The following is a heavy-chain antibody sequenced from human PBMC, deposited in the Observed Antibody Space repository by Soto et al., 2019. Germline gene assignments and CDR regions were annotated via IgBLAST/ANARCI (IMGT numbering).Heavy chain of an antibody. D-gene: IGHD6-19*01. Sequence: SETLSLTCAVYGGSFSGYYWSWIRQPPGKGLEWIGEINHSGSTNYNPSLKSRVTISVDTSKNQFSLKLSSVTAADTAVYYCARVGGSGWYLKYFQHWGRGTLVTVSS. CDR2: INHSGST. CDR3: ARVGGSGWYLKYFQH. CDR1: GGSFSGYY. V-gene: IGHV4-34*01. J-gene: IGHJ1*01.